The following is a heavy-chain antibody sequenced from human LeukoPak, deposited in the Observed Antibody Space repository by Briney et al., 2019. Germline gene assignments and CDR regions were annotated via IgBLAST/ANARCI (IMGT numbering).Heavy chain of an antibody. J-gene: IGHJ4*02. CDR1: GFTFSSYA. D-gene: IGHD1-26*01. CDR3: LIVGASPDFDY. CDR2: ISGSGGTT. Sequence: GGSLRLSCSASGFTFSSYAMTWVRQAPGKGLEWVSAISGSGGTTYYADSVKGRFTISRDNSENMLYLQLNSLRAEDTAVYYCLIVGASPDFDYWGQGSLVTVSS. V-gene: IGHV3-23*01.